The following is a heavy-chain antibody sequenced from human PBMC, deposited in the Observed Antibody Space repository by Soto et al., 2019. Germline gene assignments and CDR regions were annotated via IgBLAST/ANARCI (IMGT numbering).Heavy chain of an antibody. V-gene: IGHV4-34*01. CDR1: GGSFSGYY. J-gene: IGHJ4*02. D-gene: IGHD3-10*01. Sequence: SETLSLTCAVYGGSFSGYYWSWIRQPPGKGLEWIGEINHSGSTNYNPSLKSRVTISVDTSKNQFSLKLSSVTAADTAVYYCAREPRQPFASGSYDYWGQGTLVTVSS. CDR3: AREPRQPFASGSYDY. CDR2: INHSGST.